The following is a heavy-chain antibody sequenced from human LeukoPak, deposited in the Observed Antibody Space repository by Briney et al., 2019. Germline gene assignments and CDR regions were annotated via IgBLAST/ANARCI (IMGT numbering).Heavy chain of an antibody. CDR1: GYTFTGYY. Sequence: ASVKVSCKASGYTFTGYYMHWVRQAPGQGLEWMGWINPNSGGTNYAQKFQGRVTMTRDTSISTAYMELSRLRSDDTAVYYCARSNYDILTGYSEDPSDYYMDVRAKGPRSPSP. CDR3: ARSNYDILTGYSEDPSDYYMDV. J-gene: IGHJ6*03. CDR2: INPNSGGT. D-gene: IGHD3-9*01. V-gene: IGHV1-2*02.